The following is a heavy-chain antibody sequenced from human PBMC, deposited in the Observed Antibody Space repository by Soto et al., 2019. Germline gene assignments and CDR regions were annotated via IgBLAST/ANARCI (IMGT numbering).Heavy chain of an antibody. CDR3: ARGPYYYDSSGYYHY. V-gene: IGHV3-30*03. D-gene: IGHD3-22*01. Sequence: GGSLRLSCAASGFSFSRYAMHWVRQAPGKGLEWVALIASDGSNEYYASSVKGRFTISRDTSKNMVNLQMNSLRAEDTAVYYCARGPYYYDSSGYYHYWGQGTLVTVSS. J-gene: IGHJ4*02. CDR2: IASDGSNE. CDR1: GFSFSRYA.